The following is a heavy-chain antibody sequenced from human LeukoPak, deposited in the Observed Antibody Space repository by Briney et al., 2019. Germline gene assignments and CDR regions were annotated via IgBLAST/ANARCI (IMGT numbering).Heavy chain of an antibody. Sequence: PSQTLSLTCAISGASIASGNYHWDWIRQPAGSRPEYIGRISAGGRTNYNPSLKSRLTISMDTSKNHVSLRLSSVTAADTALYYCTRGGHDYGGSFDTWGQGILVTVSS. J-gene: IGHJ5*02. CDR3: TRGGHDYGGSFDT. D-gene: IGHD4-23*01. CDR1: GASIASGNYH. V-gene: IGHV4-61*02. CDR2: ISAGGRT.